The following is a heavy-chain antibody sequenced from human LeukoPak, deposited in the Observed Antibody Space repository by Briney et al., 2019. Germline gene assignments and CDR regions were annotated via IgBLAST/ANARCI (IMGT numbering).Heavy chain of an antibody. CDR2: IYSGGST. D-gene: IGHD3-22*01. CDR1: GFTVSSNY. V-gene: IGHV3-53*01. J-gene: IGHJ4*02. CDR3: ARVSYYDSSGYYFLSYVDY. Sequence: GGSLRLSCAASGFTVSSNYMSWVRQAPGKGLEWVSVIYSGGSTYYADSVRGRFTISGDNSKNTLYLQMNSLGAEDTAVYYCARVSYYDSSGYYFLSYVDYWGQGTLVTVSS.